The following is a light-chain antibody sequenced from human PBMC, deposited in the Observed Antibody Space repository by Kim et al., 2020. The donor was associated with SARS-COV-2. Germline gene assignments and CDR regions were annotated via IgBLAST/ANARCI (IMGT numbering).Light chain of an antibody. CDR1: QSVSSSY. Sequence: SPGERATLSCRASQSVSSSYLAWYQQKPGQAPRLLIYGASSRATGIPDRCSGSGSGTDFTITISRLEHEDSAVYYCQQYGSSPRTFGQGTKVDIK. V-gene: IGKV3-20*01. J-gene: IGKJ1*01. CDR2: GAS. CDR3: QQYGSSPRT.